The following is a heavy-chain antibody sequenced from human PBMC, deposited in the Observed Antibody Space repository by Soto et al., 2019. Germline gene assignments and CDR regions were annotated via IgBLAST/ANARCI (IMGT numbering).Heavy chain of an antibody. J-gene: IGHJ4*02. CDR1: GFTFSSYA. Sequence: GGSLRLSCAASGFTFSSYAMHWVRQAPGKGLEWVAVISYDGSNKYYADSVKGRFTISRDDSKNTLYLQVNSLRAEDTAVYYCARGAIEVSRSSGWCDYWGQGTLVTVSS. V-gene: IGHV3-30-3*01. CDR3: ARGAIEVSRSSGWCDY. CDR2: ISYDGSNK. D-gene: IGHD6-19*01.